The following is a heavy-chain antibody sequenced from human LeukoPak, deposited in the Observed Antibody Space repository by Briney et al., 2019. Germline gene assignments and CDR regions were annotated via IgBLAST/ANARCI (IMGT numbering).Heavy chain of an antibody. Sequence: KASETLSLTCAVYGGSFSGYYWSWIRQPPGKGLEWIGEINHSGSTNYNPSLKSRVTISVDTSKNQFSLKLSSVTAADTAVYYCARESPGYSSGWFNIGWYFDLWGRGTLVTVSS. V-gene: IGHV4-34*01. D-gene: IGHD6-19*01. CDR3: ARESPGYSSGWFNIGWYFDL. J-gene: IGHJ2*01. CDR2: INHSGST. CDR1: GGSFSGYY.